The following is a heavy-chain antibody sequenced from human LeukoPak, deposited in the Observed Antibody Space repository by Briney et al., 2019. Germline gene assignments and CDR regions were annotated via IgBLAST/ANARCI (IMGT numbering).Heavy chain of an antibody. CDR3: AKDRSSTVATFSNY. V-gene: IGHV3-23*01. D-gene: IGHD5-12*01. CDR1: GFTFSSYA. J-gene: IGHJ4*02. CDR2: ISGSGGST. Sequence: PGGSLRLSCAASGFTFSSYAMSWVRQAPGKGLEWVSAISGSGGSTYYADSVKGRFTISRDSSKNTLYLQMNSLRAEDTAVYYCAKDRSSTVATFSNYWGQGTLVTVSS.